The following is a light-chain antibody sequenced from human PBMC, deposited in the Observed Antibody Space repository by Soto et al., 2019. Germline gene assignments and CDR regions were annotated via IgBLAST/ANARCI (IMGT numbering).Light chain of an antibody. CDR2: LNSDGSH. CDR1: SGHSSYA. Sequence: QAVVTQSPSASASLGASVKLTCTLSSGHSSYAIAWHQQRPEKGPRYLMKLNSDGSHSKGDGIPDRFSGSSSGAERYLTISSLQSEDEADYYCQTWGTGIQVFGGGTQLTVL. CDR3: QTWGTGIQV. V-gene: IGLV4-69*01. J-gene: IGLJ2*01.